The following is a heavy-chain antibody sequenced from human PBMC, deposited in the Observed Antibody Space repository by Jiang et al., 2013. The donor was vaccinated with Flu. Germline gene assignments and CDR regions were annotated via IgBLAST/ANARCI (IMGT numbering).Heavy chain of an antibody. CDR1: GFTFSSYG. CDR3: AKDRSSGYFNTPLDY. CDR2: ISYDGSNK. J-gene: IGHJ4*02. Sequence: QLLESGGGVVQPGRSLRLSCAASGFTFSSYGMHWVRQAPGKGLEWVAVISYDGSNKYYADSVKGRFTISRDNSKNTLYLQMNSLRAEDTAVYYCAKDRSSGYFNTPLDYWGQGTLVTVSS. V-gene: IGHV3-30*18. D-gene: IGHD3-22*01.